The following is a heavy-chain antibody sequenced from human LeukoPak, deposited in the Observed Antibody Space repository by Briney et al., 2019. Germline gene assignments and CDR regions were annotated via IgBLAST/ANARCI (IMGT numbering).Heavy chain of an antibody. D-gene: IGHD3-22*01. V-gene: IGHV3-15*01. CDR3: AAVGEWLSNAFNL. CDR2: IKSKGDGETR. Sequence: PGGSLRLSCAASGFSISIAWMSWVRQAPGKGLEWVSGIKSKGDGETRAYAAPVKDRFIISRADSKNMMSLQMNSLKSEDTAIYYCAAVGEWLSNAFNLWSQGTMVTV. CDR1: GFSISIAW. J-gene: IGHJ3*01.